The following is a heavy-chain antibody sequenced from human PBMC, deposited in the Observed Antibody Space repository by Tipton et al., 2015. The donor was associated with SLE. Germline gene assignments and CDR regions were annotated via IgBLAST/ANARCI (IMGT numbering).Heavy chain of an antibody. CDR1: GYSISSNYY. V-gene: IGHV4-38-2*02. Sequence: TLSLTCTLSGYSISSNYYWGWIRQPPGKGLGWIGYFYSSGSTKYKPSLKSRVTLSVDTSKNQLSLRLSSVTAADTAVYYCARESVAVADKGHLDYWGQGTLVVVSS. CDR3: ARESVAVADKGHLDY. J-gene: IGHJ4*02. D-gene: IGHD6-19*01. CDR2: FYSSGST.